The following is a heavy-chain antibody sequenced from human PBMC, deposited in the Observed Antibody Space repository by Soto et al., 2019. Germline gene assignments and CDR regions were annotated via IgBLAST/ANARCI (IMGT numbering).Heavy chain of an antibody. Sequence: EVQLLESGGGLVQPGGSLRLSCAASGFTFSSYAMSWVRQAPGKGLEWVSAISGSGGSTYYADSVKGRFTISRDNSKNTRYLQMNSLRAEDTAVYYCAKDGGGLLWFGELFNWGQGTLVTVSS. CDR3: AKDGGGLLWFGELFN. J-gene: IGHJ4*02. CDR2: ISGSGGST. D-gene: IGHD3-10*01. CDR1: GFTFSSYA. V-gene: IGHV3-23*01.